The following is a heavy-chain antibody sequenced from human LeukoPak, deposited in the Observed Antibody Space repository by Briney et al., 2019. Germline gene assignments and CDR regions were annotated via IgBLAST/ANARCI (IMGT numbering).Heavy chain of an antibody. CDR3: ARGDDSGYYDYFDY. J-gene: IGHJ4*02. D-gene: IGHD3-22*01. CDR1: GFTFSDFY. CDR2: SSNGGSTI. Sequence: PGGSLRLSCAASGFTFSDFYMTWIRQAPGKGLEWVSYSSNGGSTIYYADSVKGRFTISRDNAKNSLYLQMNSLRAEDTAMYYCARGDDSGYYDYFDYWGQGALVTVSS. V-gene: IGHV3-11*01.